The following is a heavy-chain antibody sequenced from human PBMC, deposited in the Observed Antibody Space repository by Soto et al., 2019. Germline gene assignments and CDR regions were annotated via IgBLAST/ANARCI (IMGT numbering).Heavy chain of an antibody. D-gene: IGHD6-13*01. CDR2: IYYSGST. J-gene: IGHJ6*02. CDR3: ARDSGRYSSSWYDQGMDYYYYGMDV. Sequence: SETLSLXCTVSGGSISSYYWSWIRQPPGKGLEWIGYIYYSGSTNYNPSLKSRVTISVDTSKNQFSLKLSSVTAADTAVYYCARDSGRYSSSWYDQGMDYYYYGMDVWGQGTTVTVSS. CDR1: GGSISSYY. V-gene: IGHV4-59*01.